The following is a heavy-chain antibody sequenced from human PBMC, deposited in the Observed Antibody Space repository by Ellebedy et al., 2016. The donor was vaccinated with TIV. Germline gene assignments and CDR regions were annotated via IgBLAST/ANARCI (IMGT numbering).Heavy chain of an antibody. V-gene: IGHV4-59*01. D-gene: IGHD4-17*01. Sequence: SETLSLTCTVSGGSIRSYYWSWIRQPPGKGLEWIGYIYYSWSTNYNPSLKSRVTISVDTSKNQFSLKLSSVTAADTAVYYCATGRYGDSHLDYWGQGTLVTVSS. CDR1: GGSIRSYY. CDR3: ATGRYGDSHLDY. J-gene: IGHJ4*02. CDR2: IYYSWST.